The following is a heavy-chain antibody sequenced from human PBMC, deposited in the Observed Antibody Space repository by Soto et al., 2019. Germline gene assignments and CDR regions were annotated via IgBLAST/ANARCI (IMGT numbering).Heavy chain of an antibody. V-gene: IGHV4-31*03. Sequence: QVQLQESGPRLVKPSQTLSLTCTVSGGSINTGGYFWSWIRQHPGKGPEWIGYFYYTGSIHYNPSLESRVTIAADTCNNQWSLILSSVTPADTAVYYCALAKFNRGVMDQFDYWGQGALVTVSS. CDR3: ALAKFNRGVMDQFDY. CDR2: FYYTGSI. CDR1: GGSINTGGYF. D-gene: IGHD3-10*01. J-gene: IGHJ4*02.